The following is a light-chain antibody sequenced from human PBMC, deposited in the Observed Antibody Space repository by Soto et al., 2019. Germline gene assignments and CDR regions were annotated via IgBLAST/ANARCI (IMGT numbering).Light chain of an antibody. J-gene: IGKJ4*01. V-gene: IGKV3-11*01. Sequence: EIVLTQSPVTLSLSPGERATLSCRASRSFASSYLGWYQQKPGQAPRLLIYDASNRATGIPARFSGSGSGTDFTLTISSLEPEDFAVYYCQQRSNWPLTFGGGTKVEIK. CDR2: DAS. CDR1: RSFASSY. CDR3: QQRSNWPLT.